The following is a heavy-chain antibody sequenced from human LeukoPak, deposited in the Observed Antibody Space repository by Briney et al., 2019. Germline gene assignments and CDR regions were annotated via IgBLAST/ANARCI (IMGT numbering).Heavy chain of an antibody. J-gene: IGHJ4*02. Sequence: GGSLRLSCAGSGFTFGSYSMNWVRHAPGEGLEWVSSISSSSRYVYYADSVKGRFTISRDNAKSSLYLQMNSLRAEDTAVYYCSREISVVSGDYWGQGTLVTVSS. V-gene: IGHV3-21*01. CDR2: ISSSSRYV. D-gene: IGHD6-25*01. CDR1: GFTFGSYS. CDR3: SREISVVSGDY.